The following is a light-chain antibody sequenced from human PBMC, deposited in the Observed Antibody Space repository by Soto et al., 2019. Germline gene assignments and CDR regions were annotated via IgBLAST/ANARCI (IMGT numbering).Light chain of an antibody. J-gene: IGKJ4*01. CDR3: QQRSSWPLLWT. CDR1: QSVSSS. V-gene: IGKV3-11*01. Sequence: EIVLTQSPATLSLSPGERATLSCRASQSVSSSLAWYQQKPGQAPRLLIYDASNRATGIPARFSGSGSGTDFTLTLSSLEPEDFAVYYCQQRSSWPLLWTFGGGTKVEIK. CDR2: DAS.